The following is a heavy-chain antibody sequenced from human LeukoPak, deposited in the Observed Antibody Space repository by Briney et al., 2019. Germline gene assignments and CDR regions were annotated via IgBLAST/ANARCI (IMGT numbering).Heavy chain of an antibody. CDR2: IYYSGGT. Sequence: SETLSLTCTVSGGSISSSGYHWAWTRQPPGKGLEWIGNIYYSGGTYYKPSLKSRITISLDTSKNQFSLKLTSVTAADTAVYYCARGTRSYFDYWGQGTLVTVSS. D-gene: IGHD3/OR15-3a*01. J-gene: IGHJ4*02. CDR3: ARGTRSYFDY. V-gene: IGHV4-39*02. CDR1: GGSISSSGYH.